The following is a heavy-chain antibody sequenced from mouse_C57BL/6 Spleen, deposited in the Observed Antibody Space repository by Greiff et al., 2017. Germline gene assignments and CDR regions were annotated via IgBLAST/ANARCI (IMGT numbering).Heavy chain of an antibody. CDR2: INPSTGGT. D-gene: IGHD2-3*01. CDR3: ARRDDGYYPACFAY. CDR1: GYSFTGYY. Sequence: VQLKQSGPELVKPGASVKISCKASGYSFTGYYMNWVKQSPEKSLEWIGEINPSTGGTTYNQKFKAKATLTVDKSSSTAYMQLKSLTSEDSAVYYCARRDDGYYPACFAYWGQGTLVTVSA. V-gene: IGHV1-42*01. J-gene: IGHJ3*01.